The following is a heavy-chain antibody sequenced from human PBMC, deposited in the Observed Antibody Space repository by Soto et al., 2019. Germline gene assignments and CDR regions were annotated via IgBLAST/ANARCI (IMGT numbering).Heavy chain of an antibody. CDR2: ISSSDTTI. D-gene: IGHD3-22*01. V-gene: IGHV3-48*02. CDR3: ARDRRWYYYDTGGSDGVDALDI. CDR1: GFTFSSYA. Sequence: EVKLVESGGGLVQPGESLRLSCTASGFTFSSYAMNWVRQAPGKGLEWVSYISSSDTTIYYAASVRGRFTISRDNVKNSLYLQMNSLRDEDTAVYYCARDRRWYYYDTGGSDGVDALDIWGQGTTVTVSS. J-gene: IGHJ3*02.